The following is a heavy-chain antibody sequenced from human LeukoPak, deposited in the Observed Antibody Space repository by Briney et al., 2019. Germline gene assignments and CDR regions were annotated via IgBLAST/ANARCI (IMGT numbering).Heavy chain of an antibody. D-gene: IGHD3-22*01. CDR1: GFTFSSYD. J-gene: IGHJ4*02. Sequence: GGSLRLSCAASGFTFSSYDMHWVRQATGKGLEWVSAIGTAGDTYYPGSVKGRFTISRENAKNSLYLQMNSLRAGDTAVYYCARAYDSSGYYPLFDSWGQGTLVTVSS. CDR2: IGTAGDT. V-gene: IGHV3-13*01. CDR3: ARAYDSSGYYPLFDS.